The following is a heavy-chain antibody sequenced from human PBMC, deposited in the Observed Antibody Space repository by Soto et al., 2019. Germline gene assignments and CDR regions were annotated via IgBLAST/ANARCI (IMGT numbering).Heavy chain of an antibody. V-gene: IGHV3-73*01. CDR3: VIVVVRVDY. CDR2: IRSKANSYAT. J-gene: IGHJ4*02. Sequence: PGGSLRLSCAASGFTFSGSGIHWVRQASGKGLEWVGRIRSKANSYATAYAASVKGRFTISRDDSKNTAYLQMNSLKTEDTAVYYCVIVVVRVDYWGQGTLVTVSS. CDR1: GFTFSGSG. D-gene: IGHD3-22*01.